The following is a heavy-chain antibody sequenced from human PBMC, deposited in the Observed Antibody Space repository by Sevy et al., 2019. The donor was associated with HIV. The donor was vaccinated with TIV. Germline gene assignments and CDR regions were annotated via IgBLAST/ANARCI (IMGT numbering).Heavy chain of an antibody. V-gene: IGHV1-69*13. CDR1: GGTFSSYD. CDR2: IIPIFGTA. J-gene: IGHJ4*02. Sequence: ASVKVSCKASGGTFSSYDISWVRHAPGQGLEWMGGIIPIFGTANYAQKFQGRVTITADESTSTAYMELSSLRSEDTAVYYCARDPGAAYYGGDCSYYFDYWGQGTLVTVSS. D-gene: IGHD2-21*02. CDR3: ARDPGAAYYGGDCSYYFDY.